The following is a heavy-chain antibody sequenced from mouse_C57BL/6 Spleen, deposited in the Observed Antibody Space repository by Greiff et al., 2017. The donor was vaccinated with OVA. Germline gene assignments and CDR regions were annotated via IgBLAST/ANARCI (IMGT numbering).Heavy chain of an antibody. CDR3: TGGRYGAYYAMDY. J-gene: IGHJ4*01. V-gene: IGHV1-15*01. Sequence: VQLQQSGAELVRPGASVTLSCKASGYTFTDYEMHWVKQTPVHGLEWIGAIDPETGGTAYNQKFKGKAILTADKSSSTAYMELRSLTSEDSAVYYWTGGRYGAYYAMDYWGQGTSVTVSS. CDR1: GYTFTDYE. CDR2: IDPETGGT. D-gene: IGHD2-14*01.